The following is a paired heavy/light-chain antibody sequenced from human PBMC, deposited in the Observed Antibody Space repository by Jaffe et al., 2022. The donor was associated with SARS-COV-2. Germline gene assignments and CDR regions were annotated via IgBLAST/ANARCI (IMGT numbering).Light chain of an antibody. Sequence: EIVMTQSPATLSVSPGERATLSCRASQSVSSNLAWFQQRPGQAPRLLIYAASTRATGIPARFSGSGSGTEFTLTISSLQSEDFAVYYCQQYNNWRPWTFGQGTKVEIK. V-gene: IGKV3-15*01. CDR1: QSVSSN. CDR2: AAS. J-gene: IGKJ1*01. CDR3: QQYNNWRPWT.
Heavy chain of an antibody. J-gene: IGHJ6*03. CDR1: GFTFSSYS. D-gene: IGHD3-22*01. CDR3: ARAPFYYDSSTYYVGYYYYYMDV. V-gene: IGHV3-48*01. CDR2: ISSTSSTI. Sequence: EVQLVESGGTLVQPGGSLRLSCAASGFTFSSYSMNWVRQAPGKGLEWISYISSTSSTIYYADSVKGRFTISRDNANNSLYLQMNSLRAEDTAVYYCARAPFYYDSSTYYVGYYYYYMDVWGKGTTVTVSS.